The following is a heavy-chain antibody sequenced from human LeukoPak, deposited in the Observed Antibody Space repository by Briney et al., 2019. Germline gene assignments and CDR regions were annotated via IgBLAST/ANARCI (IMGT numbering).Heavy chain of an antibody. CDR2: FDPEDGET. D-gene: IGHD3-3*01. J-gene: IGHJ6*03. Sequence: ASVKVPCKVSGYTLTELSMHWVRQAPRKGLEWMGGFDPEDGETIYAQKFQGRVTMTEDTSTDTAYMELSSLRSEDTAVYYCVSFGPRTWSGYSSYMDVWGKGTTVTVSS. V-gene: IGHV1-24*01. CDR1: GYTLTELS. CDR3: VSFGPRTWSGYSSYMDV.